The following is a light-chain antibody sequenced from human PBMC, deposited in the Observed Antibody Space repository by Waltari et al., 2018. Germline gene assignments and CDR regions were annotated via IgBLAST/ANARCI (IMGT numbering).Light chain of an antibody. V-gene: IGKV3-20*01. Sequence: EIVLTQSPGTLSLSPGERVTLSYRASQSISSNYLAWYQQKPGQAPRLLLYGASNRATGIPNRFSGSWSGTAFSLTVSRLEPEDFAVYYCLQYGSSPWTFGRGTKVEIK. J-gene: IGKJ1*01. CDR1: QSISSNY. CDR2: GAS. CDR3: LQYGSSPWT.